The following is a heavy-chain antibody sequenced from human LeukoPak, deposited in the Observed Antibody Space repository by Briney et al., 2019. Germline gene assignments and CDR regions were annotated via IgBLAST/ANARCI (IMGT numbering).Heavy chain of an antibody. Sequence: GGSLRLSCTASGFTFGDYAMSWVRQAPGKGLERVGFIRSKAYGGTTEYAASVKGRFTISRDDSKSIAYLQMNRLKTEDTAVYYCTRVQKVVVAVPNAFDIWGQGTMVTVSS. V-gene: IGHV3-49*04. CDR3: TRVQKVVVAVPNAFDI. CDR2: IRSKAYGGTT. J-gene: IGHJ3*02. CDR1: GFTFGDYA. D-gene: IGHD2-15*01.